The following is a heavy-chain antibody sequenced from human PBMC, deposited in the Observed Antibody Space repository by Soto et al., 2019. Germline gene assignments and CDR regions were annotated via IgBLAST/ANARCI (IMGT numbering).Heavy chain of an antibody. CDR1: AGSISSSSYY. CDR2: IYYSGST. CDR3: ACIFSGGYGYGFYYYGMDV. V-gene: IGHV4-39*01. J-gene: IGHJ6*02. D-gene: IGHD5-18*01. Sequence: SETLSLTCTVSAGSISSSSYYWGWIRQAPGKGLEWIGSIYYSGSTYYNPSLKSRVTISVDTSKNQFSLKLSSVTAADTAVYYCACIFSGGYGYGFYYYGMDVWGQGTTVT.